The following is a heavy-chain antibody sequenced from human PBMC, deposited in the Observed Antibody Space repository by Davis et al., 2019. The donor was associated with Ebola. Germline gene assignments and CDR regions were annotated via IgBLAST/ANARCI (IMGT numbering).Heavy chain of an antibody. CDR2: INTNTGNP. CDR1: GYTFTMYA. CDR3: ARATYCSGGSCYSAH. Sequence: ASVKVSCKPSGYTFTMYAMNWVRQAPGHGLEWLGWINTNTGNPTYAQGFTGRFVFSLDTTVSTAYLQISSLKAEDTAVYYCARATYCSGGSCYSAHWGQGTLVTVSS. V-gene: IGHV7-4-1*02. D-gene: IGHD2-15*01. J-gene: IGHJ4*02.